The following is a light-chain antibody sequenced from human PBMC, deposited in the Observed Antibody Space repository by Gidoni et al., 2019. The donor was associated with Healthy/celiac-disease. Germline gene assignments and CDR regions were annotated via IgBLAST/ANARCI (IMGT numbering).Light chain of an antibody. V-gene: IGLV3-1*01. CDR1: KLGDKY. CDR3: QAWDSSTVV. Sequence: SYELPQPPSVTVSPGQTDRITCSGDKLGDKYACWYQQKPGQSPVLVIYQDSKRPSGIPERFSGSNSGNTATLTISGTQAMDEADYYCQAWDSSTVVFGGGTKLTVL. CDR2: QDS. J-gene: IGLJ2*01.